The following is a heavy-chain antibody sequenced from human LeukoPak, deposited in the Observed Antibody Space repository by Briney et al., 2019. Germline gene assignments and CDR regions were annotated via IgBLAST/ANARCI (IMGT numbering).Heavy chain of an antibody. CDR3: ARHGAAGVVTRFDY. D-gene: IGHD3-3*01. V-gene: IGHV4-59*08. CDR1: GGSISSYY. CDR2: IYYSGST. J-gene: IGHJ4*02. Sequence: PSETLSLTCTVSGGSISSYYWSCIRQPPGPALEWLGYIYYSGSTNYNPSLKSRVTISVDTSKNQFSLKLSSVTAADTAVYYCARHGAAGVVTRFDYWGQGTLVTVSS.